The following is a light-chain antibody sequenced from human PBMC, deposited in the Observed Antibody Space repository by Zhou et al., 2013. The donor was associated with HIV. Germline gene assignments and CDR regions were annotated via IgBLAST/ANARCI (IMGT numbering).Light chain of an antibody. Sequence: TQSPATLSVSPGERATLSCRASQSITNNLVWYQQKPGKAPKLLIYAASALQRGVPLRFSGSGSGTEFTLTISSLQPEDFATYYCQQLNSYPRTFGQGTKLEIK. V-gene: IGKV1-9*01. CDR1: QSITNN. J-gene: IGKJ2*01. CDR2: AAS. CDR3: QQLNSYPRT.